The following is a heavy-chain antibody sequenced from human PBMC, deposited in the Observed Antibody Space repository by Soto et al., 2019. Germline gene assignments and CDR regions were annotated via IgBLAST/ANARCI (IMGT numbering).Heavy chain of an antibody. CDR1: GYPFTSYG. V-gene: IGHV1-18*01. CDR3: ARADGGIHDY. D-gene: IGHD2-15*01. Sequence: ASAKVSCRASGYPFTSYGISWVRQAPGQGLEWMGWISAYNGNTNHAQKLQGRVTMTKDTSTSTAYMELRRLRSDDTAVDYGARADGGIHDYWGQGTLVTDSS. J-gene: IGHJ4*02. CDR2: ISAYNGNT.